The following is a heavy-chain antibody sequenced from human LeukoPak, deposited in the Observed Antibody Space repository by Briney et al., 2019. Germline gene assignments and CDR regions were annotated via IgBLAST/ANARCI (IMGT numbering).Heavy chain of an antibody. Sequence: QPGGSLRLSCAASGFTVSSNYMTWVRQAPGKGLEFVSVIQSNGRTYYADSVKDRFTISRDNSKNTLYLQMDSLRVEDTGVYYWARGARDYYELDCWGQGTLVTVSS. V-gene: IGHV3-66*01. J-gene: IGHJ4*02. CDR3: ARGARDYYELDC. D-gene: IGHD3-22*01. CDR1: GFTVSSNY. CDR2: IQSNGRT.